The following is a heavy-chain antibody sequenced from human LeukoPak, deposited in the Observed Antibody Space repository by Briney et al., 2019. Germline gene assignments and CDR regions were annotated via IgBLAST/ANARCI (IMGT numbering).Heavy chain of an antibody. D-gene: IGHD6-6*01. Sequence: PGGSLRLSCASSGFTFSSYSMNWVRQAPGKGLEWVSSISSSSSYIYYADSVKGRFTISRDNAKNSLYLQMNSLRAEDTAVHYCAKDEGGASRPLDYWGQGTLVTVSS. CDR3: AKDEGGASRPLDY. CDR2: ISSSSSYI. CDR1: GFTFSSYS. J-gene: IGHJ4*02. V-gene: IGHV3-21*01.